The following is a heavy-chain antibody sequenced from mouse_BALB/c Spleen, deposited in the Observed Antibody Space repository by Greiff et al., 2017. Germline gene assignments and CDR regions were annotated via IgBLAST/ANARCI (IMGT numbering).Heavy chain of an antibody. J-gene: IGHJ2*01. Sequence: QVQLQQPGAELVKPGASVKLSCKASGYTFTSYWMNWVKQRPGQGLEWIGEINPSNGRTNYNEKFKSKATLTVDKSSSTAYMQLSSLTSEDSAVYYCARFLYYYGSRYYFDYWGQGTTLTVSS. CDR2: INPSNGRT. V-gene: IGHV1S81*02. CDR3: ARFLYYYGSRYYFDY. D-gene: IGHD1-1*01. CDR1: GYTFTSYW.